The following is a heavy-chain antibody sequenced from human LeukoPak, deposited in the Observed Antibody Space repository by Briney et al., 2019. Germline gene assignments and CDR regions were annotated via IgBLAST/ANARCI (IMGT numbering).Heavy chain of an antibody. CDR2: ISAYNGNT. D-gene: IGHD3-22*01. Sequence: GASVKVSCKASGYTFTSYGISWVRQAPGQGLEWMGWISAYNGNTNYAQKLQGRVTMTTDTSTSTAYMELRSLRSDDTAVYYCARDDYYDSSGYYYYFDYWGQGTLVTVSS. V-gene: IGHV1-18*01. CDR1: GYTFTSYG. CDR3: ARDDYYDSSGYYYYFDY. J-gene: IGHJ4*02.